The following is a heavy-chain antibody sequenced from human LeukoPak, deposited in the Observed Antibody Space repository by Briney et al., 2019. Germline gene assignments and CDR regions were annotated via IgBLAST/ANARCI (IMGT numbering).Heavy chain of an antibody. Sequence: PGGSLRLSCAASGFTFSSYSMNWVRQAPGKGLEWVPSISSSSSYIYYADSVKGRFTISRDNAKNSLYLQMSSLRAEDTAVYYCASNYYDSSGYFHWGQGTLVTVSS. CDR1: GFTFSSYS. V-gene: IGHV3-21*01. CDR2: ISSSSSYI. D-gene: IGHD3-22*01. CDR3: ASNYYDSSGYFH. J-gene: IGHJ4*02.